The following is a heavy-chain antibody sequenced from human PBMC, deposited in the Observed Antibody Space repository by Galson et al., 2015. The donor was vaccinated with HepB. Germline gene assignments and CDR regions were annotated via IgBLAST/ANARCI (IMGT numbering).Heavy chain of an antibody. CDR2: ISGSGDTI. V-gene: IGHV3-11*01. CDR1: GFIFSDYY. Sequence: SLRLSCAPSGFIFSDYYMSWIRQAPGTGLEWVSYISGSGDTIYYADSVKGRFTISRDNAKKSLYLQMNSLRVDDTAIYYCARPGYGDYVVAHWGQGTMVTVAS. D-gene: IGHD4-17*01. J-gene: IGHJ4*02. CDR3: ARPGYGDYVVAH.